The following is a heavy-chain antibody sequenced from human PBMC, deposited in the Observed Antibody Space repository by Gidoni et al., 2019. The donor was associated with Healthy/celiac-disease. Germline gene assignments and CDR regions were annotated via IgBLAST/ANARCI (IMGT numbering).Heavy chain of an antibody. D-gene: IGHD7-27*01. J-gene: IGHJ3*02. CDR1: GGSISSSSYS. V-gene: IGHV4-39*01. CDR3: ARHVLTGDDAFDI. CDR2: IYYSGST. Sequence: QLQLQESGPGLVKPSETLSPTCTVSGGSISSSSYSWGWLRQPPGKGLEWIGSIYYSGSTYYNPSLKSRVTISVDTSKNQFSLKLSSVTAADTAVYYCARHVLTGDDAFDIWGQGTMVTVSS.